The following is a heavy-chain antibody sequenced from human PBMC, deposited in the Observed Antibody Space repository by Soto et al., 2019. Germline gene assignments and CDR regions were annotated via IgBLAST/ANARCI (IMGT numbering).Heavy chain of an antibody. V-gene: IGHV3-53*01. CDR2: LYDLDGS. CDR1: GFTISGKKY. J-gene: IGHJ3*01. CDR3: ATWHEREHAYDV. Sequence: VQLVESGGGLIQPGESLRLSCAAFGFTISGKKYVAWVRQAPGKGLEWVSALYDLDGSFYAASVKRRFTTSSDSSKTTVYPQMNDLRPDDTAVYYCATWHEREHAYDVWGQGTTVTVSS. D-gene: IGHD1-1*01.